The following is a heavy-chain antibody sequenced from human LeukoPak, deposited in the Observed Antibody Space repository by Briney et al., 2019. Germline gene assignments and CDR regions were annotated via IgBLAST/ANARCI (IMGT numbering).Heavy chain of an antibody. D-gene: IGHD3-10*01. CDR3: ARFPPRITMVRGVNRKPGNDY. V-gene: IGHV4-4*02. Sequence: PSGTLSLTCAVSGGSISSSNWWSWVRQPPGKGLEWIGEINHSGSTNYNPSLKSRVTISVDKSKNQFSLKLSSVTAADTAVYYCARFPPRITMVRGVNRKPGNDYWGQGTLVTVSS. CDR2: INHSGST. J-gene: IGHJ4*02. CDR1: GGSISSSNW.